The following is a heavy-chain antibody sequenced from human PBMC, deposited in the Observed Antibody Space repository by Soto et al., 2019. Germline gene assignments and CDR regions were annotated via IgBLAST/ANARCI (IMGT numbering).Heavy chain of an antibody. J-gene: IGHJ6*02. D-gene: IGHD2-2*01. CDR3: ARSQGSSTSLEIYYYYYYGMDV. CDR1: GGTFSSYA. Sequence: QVQLVQSGAEVKKPGSSVKVSCKASGGTFSSYAISWVRQAPGQGLEWMGGIIPISGTANYAQKFQGRVTITADESTSTAYMELSSLMSEDTAVYYCARSQGSSTSLEIYYYYYYGMDVWGQGTRVTVSS. CDR2: IIPISGTA. V-gene: IGHV1-69*01.